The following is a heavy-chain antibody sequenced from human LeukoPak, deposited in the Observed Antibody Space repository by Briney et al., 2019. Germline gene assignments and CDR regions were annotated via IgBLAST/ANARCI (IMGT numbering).Heavy chain of an antibody. V-gene: IGHV3-30*18. CDR3: AKDNFDY. CDR2: ISYDGSNK. Sequence: GGFLRLSCAASGFTFSSYGMHWVRQAPGKGLEWVAVISYDGSNKYYADSVKGRFTISRDNSKNTLYLQMNSLRAEDTAVYYCAKDNFDYWGQGTLVTVSS. CDR1: GFTFSSYG. J-gene: IGHJ4*02.